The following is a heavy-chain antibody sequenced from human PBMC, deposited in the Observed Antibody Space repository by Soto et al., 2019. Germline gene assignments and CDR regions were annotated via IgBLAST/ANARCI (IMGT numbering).Heavy chain of an antibody. Sequence: WGSLRISCAASGVTFSSYWMNWVRQAPGKGLEWVANIKQDGSEKYYVDSVKGRFTISRDNTKNSLYLQMNSLRAEDTAVYYCAREQLQVVIPDYWGQGTLVTSPQ. CDR1: GVTFSSYW. CDR3: AREQLQVVIPDY. J-gene: IGHJ4*02. V-gene: IGHV3-7*01. CDR2: IKQDGSEK. D-gene: IGHD6-13*01.